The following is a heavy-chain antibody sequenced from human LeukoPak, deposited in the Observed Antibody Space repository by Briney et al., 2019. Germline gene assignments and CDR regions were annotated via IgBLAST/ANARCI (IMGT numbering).Heavy chain of an antibody. J-gene: IGHJ4*02. CDR3: ARALVATIGFDY. CDR1: GYTLTSYD. CDR2: MNHNSGNT. D-gene: IGHD5-12*01. V-gene: IGHV1-8*01. Sequence: GASVKVSCKASGYTLTSYDINWVRQATGQGLEWMGWMNHNSGNTGYAQKFQGRVTMTRNTSISTAYMELSSLRYEDTAVYYCARALVATIGFDYWGQGTLVTVSS.